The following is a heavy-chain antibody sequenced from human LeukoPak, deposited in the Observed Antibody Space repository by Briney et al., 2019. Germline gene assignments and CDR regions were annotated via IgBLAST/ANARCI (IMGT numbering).Heavy chain of an antibody. J-gene: IGHJ3*01. CDR1: GFTFSTYG. CDR3: VRDLHWGGFDV. Sequence: GGTLRLSCAASGFTFSTYGMNWVRQAPGKGPEWVSGISPSGDITYYADSVMGRFSISRDNPKSTVSLQVSSLRAEDTALYYCVRDLHWGGFDVWGQGTMVTVSS. CDR2: ISPSGDIT. D-gene: IGHD7-27*01. V-gene: IGHV3-23*01.